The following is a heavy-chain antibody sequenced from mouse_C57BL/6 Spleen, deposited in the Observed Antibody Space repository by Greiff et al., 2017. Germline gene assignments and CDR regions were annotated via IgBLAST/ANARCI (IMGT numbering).Heavy chain of an antibody. Sequence: VQLQQSGPELVKPGASVKLSCKASGYTFTDYNMHWVKQSHGKSLEWIGYINPNNGGTSYNQKFKGKATLTVNKSSSTADMELRSLTSEDAAVYYCARAYDYDGAWFAYWGQGTLVTVSA. J-gene: IGHJ3*01. CDR3: ARAYDYDGAWFAY. CDR2: INPNNGGT. CDR1: GYTFTDYN. V-gene: IGHV1-22*01. D-gene: IGHD2-4*01.